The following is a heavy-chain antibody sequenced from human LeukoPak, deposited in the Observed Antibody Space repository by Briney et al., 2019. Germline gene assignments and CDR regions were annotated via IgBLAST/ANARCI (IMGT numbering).Heavy chain of an antibody. CDR2: TYSGGRT. Sequence: GGSLRLSCAASGFTVSSNYMSWVRQAPGKGLEWVSVTYSGGRTYYADSVKGRFTISRENSKNSLYLQMNSLRAGDTAVYYCARGRGDSRGWYVDYWGHGTLVTVSS. D-gene: IGHD6-19*01. CDR1: GFTVSSNY. J-gene: IGHJ4*01. CDR3: ARGRGDSRGWYVDY. V-gene: IGHV3-53*01.